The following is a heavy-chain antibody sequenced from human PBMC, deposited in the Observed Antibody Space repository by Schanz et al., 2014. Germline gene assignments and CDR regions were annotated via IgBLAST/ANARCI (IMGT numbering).Heavy chain of an antibody. J-gene: IGHJ4*01. CDR1: GFTFSTYA. D-gene: IGHD6-13*01. Sequence: EVQLLDSGGGLVQPGGSLRLSCAASGFTFSTYAMSWVRQAPGKGLEWVSAISGSGGSTYYADSVKGRFTISRDNAKNSLYLQMNSLRVEDTAVYYCAREQIMAAAGLVDYWGHGTLVTVSS. V-gene: IGHV3-23*01. CDR3: AREQIMAAAGLVDY. CDR2: ISGSGGST.